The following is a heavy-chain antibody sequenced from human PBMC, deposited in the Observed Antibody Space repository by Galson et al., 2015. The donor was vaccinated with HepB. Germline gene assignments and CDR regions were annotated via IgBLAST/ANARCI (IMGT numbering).Heavy chain of an antibody. Sequence: SVKVSCKASGGTFSSYAISWVRQAPGQGLEWMGRIIPILGIANYAQKFQGRVTITADKSTSTAYMELSSLRSEDTAVYYCARDSRNSGSYFFRGPNVLDAFDIWGQGTMVTVSS. J-gene: IGHJ3*02. V-gene: IGHV1-69*04. CDR3: ARDSRNSGSYFFRGPNVLDAFDI. CDR1: GGTFSSYA. D-gene: IGHD1-26*01. CDR2: IIPILGIA.